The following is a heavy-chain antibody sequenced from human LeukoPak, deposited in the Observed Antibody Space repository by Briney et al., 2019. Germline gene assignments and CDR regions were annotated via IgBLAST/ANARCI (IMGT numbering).Heavy chain of an antibody. D-gene: IGHD1-26*01. J-gene: IGHJ4*02. CDR1: GGTFSSCT. CDR3: ARDEGSYHGDYFDY. Sequence: SVKVSCKASGGTFSSCTISWVRQAPGQGLEWMGRIIPILGIANYAQKFQGRVTITADKSTSTAYMELSSLRSEDTAVYYCARDEGSYHGDYFDYWGQGTLVTVSS. CDR2: IIPILGIA. V-gene: IGHV1-69*04.